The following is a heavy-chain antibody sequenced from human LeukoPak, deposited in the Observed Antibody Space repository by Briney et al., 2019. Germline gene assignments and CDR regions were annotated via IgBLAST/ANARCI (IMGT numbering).Heavy chain of an antibody. J-gene: IGHJ4*02. D-gene: IGHD2-2*01. CDR1: GFTFSSYA. CDR2: ISYDGSNK. Sequence: GGSLRLSCAASGFTFSSYAMHWVRQAPGKGLEWVAVISYDGSNKYNADSVKGRFTISRDNSKNTLYLQMNSLRAEDTAVYYCARGCSSTSCYGFDYWGQGTLVTVSS. CDR3: ARGCSSTSCYGFDY. V-gene: IGHV3-30*04.